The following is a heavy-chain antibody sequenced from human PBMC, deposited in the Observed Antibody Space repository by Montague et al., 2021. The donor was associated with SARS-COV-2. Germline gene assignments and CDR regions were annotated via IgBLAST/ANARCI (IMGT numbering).Heavy chain of an antibody. D-gene: IGHD2-21*02. CDR2: VNPADSRT. CDR3: ARSQYCGSDCYWAQ. Sequence: QSGAEVKKSGESLRISCRGSGYDFTSYWISWVRQMPGKGLEWMGRVNPADSRTNYSPSFQGQVTISVDKSATTAYLQWSSLKASDTAIYYCARSQYCGSDCYWAQGGQGSWGTVSS. CDR1: GYDFTSYW. J-gene: IGHJ4*02. V-gene: IGHV5-10-1*01.